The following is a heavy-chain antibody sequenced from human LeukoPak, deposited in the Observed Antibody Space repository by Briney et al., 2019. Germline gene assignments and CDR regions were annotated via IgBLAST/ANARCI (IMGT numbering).Heavy chain of an antibody. CDR1: GGSISSSSYY. Sequence: SETLSLTCTVSGGSISSSSYYWGWIRQPPGKGLEWIGSIYYSGSTYYNPALKSRVTISVDTSENQFSLKLSSVTAADTAVYYCARYTAMVNDAFDIWGQGTMVTVSS. J-gene: IGHJ3*02. V-gene: IGHV4-39*01. CDR2: IYYSGST. D-gene: IGHD5-18*01. CDR3: ARYTAMVNDAFDI.